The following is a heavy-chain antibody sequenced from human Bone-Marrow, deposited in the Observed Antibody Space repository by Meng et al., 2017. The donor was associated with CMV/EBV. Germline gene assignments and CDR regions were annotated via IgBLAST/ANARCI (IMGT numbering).Heavy chain of an antibody. D-gene: IGHD2-15*01. CDR2: ISYDGSNK. J-gene: IGHJ6*02. CDR1: GFTFSSYA. Sequence: GGSLRLSCAASGFTFSSYAMHWVRQAPGKGLEWVAAISYDGSNKYYADSVKGRFTISRDNSKTTLYLQMNSLRAEDTAVYYCGRNVGDVWGQGTTVTVSS. CDR3: GRNVGDV. V-gene: IGHV3-30-3*01.